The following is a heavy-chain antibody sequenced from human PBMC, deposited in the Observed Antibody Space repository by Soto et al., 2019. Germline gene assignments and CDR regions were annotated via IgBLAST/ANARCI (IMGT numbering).Heavy chain of an antibody. V-gene: IGHV3-23*01. J-gene: IGHJ4*02. CDR3: ARVRFGELV. CDR1: GFTFSSYA. D-gene: IGHD3-10*01. Sequence: EVQLLESGGGLVQSGGSLRLSCAASGFTFSSYAMSWVRQAPGKGLEWVSIIGVGGGDRYYPESVKGRFTISNDNSRDKLYLKMNSLRDEDTAVYYCARVRFGELVWGQGTLVTVSS. CDR2: IGVGGGDR.